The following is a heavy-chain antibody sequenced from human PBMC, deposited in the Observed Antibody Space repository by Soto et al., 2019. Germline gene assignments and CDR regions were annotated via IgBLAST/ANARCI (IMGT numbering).Heavy chain of an antibody. Sequence: QVQLVQSGAEVKKPGASVKVSCKASGYTFTSYGISWVRQAPGQGLEWMGWISAYNGNTNYAKKLQGRVTTTTDTSTSTAYLELRSLRSDDTAVYYCARAAVVVAARNWFDPWGQGTLVTFSS. V-gene: IGHV1-18*01. CDR1: GYTFTSYG. CDR3: ARAAVVVAARNWFDP. J-gene: IGHJ5*02. CDR2: ISAYNGNT. D-gene: IGHD2-15*01.